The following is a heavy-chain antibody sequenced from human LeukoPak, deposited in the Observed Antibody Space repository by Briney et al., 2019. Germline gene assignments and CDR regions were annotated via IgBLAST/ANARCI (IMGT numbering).Heavy chain of an antibody. D-gene: IGHD2-2*01. Sequence: SVKVSCKASGFTFTSSAMQWVRQARGQRLEWIGWIVVGSGNTNYAQKFQERVTITRDMSTSTAYMELSSLRSEDTAVYYCARIEGSTTTDDAFDIWGQGTMVTVSS. V-gene: IGHV1-58*02. CDR1: GFTFTSSA. J-gene: IGHJ3*02. CDR2: IVVGSGNT. CDR3: ARIEGSTTTDDAFDI.